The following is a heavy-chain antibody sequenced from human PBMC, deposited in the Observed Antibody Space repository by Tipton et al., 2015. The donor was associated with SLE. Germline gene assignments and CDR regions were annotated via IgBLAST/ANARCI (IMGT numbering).Heavy chain of an antibody. J-gene: IGHJ4*02. V-gene: IGHV4-31*03. CDR2: IYYSGST. Sequence: LRLSCTVPGGSISSGGYYWSWIRQHPGKGLEWIGYIYYSGSTYYNPSLKSRVTISIDTSKNQFSLKLSSVTAADTAVYYCARALQNYFDYWGQGTLVTVSS. CDR1: GGSISSGGYY. CDR3: ARALQNYFDY.